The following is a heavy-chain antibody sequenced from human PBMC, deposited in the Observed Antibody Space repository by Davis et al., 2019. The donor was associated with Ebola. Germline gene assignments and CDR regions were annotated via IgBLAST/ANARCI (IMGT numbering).Heavy chain of an antibody. CDR3: AKSLVVVPAADNINWFDP. V-gene: IGHV3-30-3*02. CDR2: ISYDGDIT. D-gene: IGHD2-2*01. J-gene: IGHJ5*02. CDR1: GFTSTTYG. Sequence: GESLKISCAASGFTSTTYGIHWVRQAPGKGLEWVAVISYDGDITYYADSVKGRFTISRDNSKNTLYLQMNSLRAEDTAVYYCAKSLVVVPAADNINWFDPWGQGTLVTVSS.